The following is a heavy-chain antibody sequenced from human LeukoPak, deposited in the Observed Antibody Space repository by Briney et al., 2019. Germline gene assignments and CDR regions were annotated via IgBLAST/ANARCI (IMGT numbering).Heavy chain of an antibody. CDR2: INPNSGGT. CDR1: GYSFTGYY. V-gene: IGHV1-2*02. Sequence: ASVKVPCKASGYSFTGYYIHWVRQAPGQGLEWMGWINPNSGGTNYAQKSQGRVTMTRDTSISTAYMELSRLRSDDTAVYYCARDQKSRWELYYFDYWGQGTLVTVSS. J-gene: IGHJ4*02. CDR3: ARDQKSRWELYYFDY. D-gene: IGHD1-26*01.